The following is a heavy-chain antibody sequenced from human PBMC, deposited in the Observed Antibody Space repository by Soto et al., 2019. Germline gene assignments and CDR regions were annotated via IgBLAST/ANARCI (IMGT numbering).Heavy chain of an antibody. CDR3: AKGGPRDGYKDFDY. CDR2: TSDSGGST. CDR1: GFTFSSYA. Sequence: GGSLRLSCAASGFTFSSYAMTWVRQAPGKGLEWVSSTSDSGGSTYYADSVKGRFTISREDSKNTLYLQMSSLRAEDTAVYYCAKGGPRDGYKDFDYWGQGTRVTV. D-gene: IGHD5-12*01. V-gene: IGHV3-23*01. J-gene: IGHJ4*02.